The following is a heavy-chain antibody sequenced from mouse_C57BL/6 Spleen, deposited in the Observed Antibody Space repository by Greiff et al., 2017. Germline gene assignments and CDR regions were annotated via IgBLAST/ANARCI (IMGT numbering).Heavy chain of an antibody. V-gene: IGHV1-80*01. CDR2: IYPGDGDT. CDR3: ARSPARTVVPSFAY. J-gene: IGHJ3*01. D-gene: IGHD1-1*01. Sequence: QVQLQQSGAELVKPGASVKISCKASGYAFSSYWMNWVKQRPGKGLEWIGQIYPGDGDTNYNGKFKGKATLTADKSSSTAYMQLSSLTSEDSAVYFCARSPARTVVPSFAYWGQGTLVTVSA. CDR1: GYAFSSYW.